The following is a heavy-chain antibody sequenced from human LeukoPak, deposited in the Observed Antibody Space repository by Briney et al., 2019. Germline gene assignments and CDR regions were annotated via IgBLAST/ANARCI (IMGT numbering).Heavy chain of an antibody. Sequence: PGRSLRLSCAASGFTVSSNYMSWVRQAPGKGLEWVSVIYSGGSTYYADSVKGRFTISRDNSKNTLYLQMNSLRAEDTAVYYCARDSPPGFDAFDIWGQGTMVTVSS. D-gene: IGHD1-14*01. V-gene: IGHV3-53*01. CDR1: GFTVSSNY. CDR2: IYSGGST. J-gene: IGHJ3*02. CDR3: ARDSPPGFDAFDI.